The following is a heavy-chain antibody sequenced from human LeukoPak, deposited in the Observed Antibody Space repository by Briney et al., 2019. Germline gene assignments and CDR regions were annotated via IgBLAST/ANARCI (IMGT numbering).Heavy chain of an antibody. CDR3: ARDGRPLDY. J-gene: IGHJ4*02. CDR2: IKRDGDEK. Sequence: PGGSLRLSCVDSGITFSRYWMSWVRQAPGKGLEWVADIKRDGDEKYYVDSVKGRFTISRDNAKNSLYLQMNSLRVEDTAVYYCARDGRPLDYWGQGTLVTVSS. V-gene: IGHV3-7*03. CDR1: GITFSRYW.